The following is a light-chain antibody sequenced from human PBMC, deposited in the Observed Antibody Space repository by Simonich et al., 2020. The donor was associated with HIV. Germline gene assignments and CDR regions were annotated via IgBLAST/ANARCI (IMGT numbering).Light chain of an antibody. Sequence: AIQLTQSPSSLSASVGDRVTITCRTSQGISSALDWYQQKPGKAPKLLIYDASSLESGVPSRFSGSGSGTDFTLTISSLQPEDFATYYCQQFNSYPCTFGQGTKLEIK. CDR2: DAS. J-gene: IGKJ2*02. V-gene: IGKV1-13*02. CDR1: QGISSA. CDR3: QQFNSYPCT.